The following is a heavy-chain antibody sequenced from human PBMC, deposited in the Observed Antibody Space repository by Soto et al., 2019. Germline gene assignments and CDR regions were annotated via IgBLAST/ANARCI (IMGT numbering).Heavy chain of an antibody. CDR1: GGSFSGYY. V-gene: IGHV4-34*01. Sequence: PSETLSLTCAVYGGSFSGYYWSWIRQPPGKGLEWIGEINHSGSTNYNPSLKSRVTISVDTSKNQFSLKLSSVTAADTAVYYCARSSNHVPRFDYWGQGTLVTVSS. CDR3: ARSSNHVPRFDY. CDR2: INHSGST. J-gene: IGHJ4*02. D-gene: IGHD4-4*01.